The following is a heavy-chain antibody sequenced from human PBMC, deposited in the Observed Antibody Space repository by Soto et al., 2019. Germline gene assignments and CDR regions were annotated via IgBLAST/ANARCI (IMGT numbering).Heavy chain of an antibody. Sequence: GGSLRLSCAASGFTFSSYAMVWVRQAPGKGLEWVSTITANSGSTAYGDSVKGRFTISRDNSKSTLYLQMNSLRVEDTAAYYCAKYPGWPNRYFDYWGQGTLVTVSS. CDR3: AKYPGWPNRYFDY. CDR2: ITANSGST. J-gene: IGHJ4*02. CDR1: GFTFSSYA. V-gene: IGHV3-23*01. D-gene: IGHD2-15*01.